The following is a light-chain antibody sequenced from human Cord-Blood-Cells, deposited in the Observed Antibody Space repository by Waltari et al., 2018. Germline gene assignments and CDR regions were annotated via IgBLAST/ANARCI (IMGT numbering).Light chain of an antibody. CDR3: CSYAGSSTVV. V-gene: IGLV2-23*01. CDR1: SSDVGSYNL. CDR2: EGS. Sequence: QSALTQPASVSGSPGQSITISCTGTSSDVGSYNLVSWYQQPPGKAPQLLIYEGSKRPSGFSNGFSGSKSGNTASLTISGLQAEDEADYYCCSYAGSSTVVFGGGTKLTVL. J-gene: IGLJ2*01.